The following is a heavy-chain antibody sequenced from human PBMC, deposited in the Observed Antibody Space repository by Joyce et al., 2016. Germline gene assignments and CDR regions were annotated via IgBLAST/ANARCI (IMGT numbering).Heavy chain of an antibody. J-gene: IGHJ6*02. Sequence: VQLVQSAAEVKKTGASVKVSCKASGYTFSSYGISWVRQAPGQGLEWKGWISGDNGNTNYAQGLQGRVTMTTDTSTSTAYMELRSLRPDDTAVYYCARRTYGLDVWGQGTTVTISS. CDR3: ARRTYGLDV. V-gene: IGHV1-18*04. CDR1: GYTFSSYG. CDR2: ISGDNGNT.